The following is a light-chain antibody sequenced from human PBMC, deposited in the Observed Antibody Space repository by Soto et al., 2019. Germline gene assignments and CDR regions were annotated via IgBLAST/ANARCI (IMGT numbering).Light chain of an antibody. Sequence: DIQMTQSPSSLSASVGDRVTIICRASQTPRTFLNWYQQKPGKAPKLLIYATSTLQSGVPSRFSGRDSGADFTLTINNLQPEDFATYYCQQPPYTFGPGTKVEIK. CDR1: QTPRTF. J-gene: IGKJ2*01. V-gene: IGKV1-39*01. CDR3: QQPPYT. CDR2: ATS.